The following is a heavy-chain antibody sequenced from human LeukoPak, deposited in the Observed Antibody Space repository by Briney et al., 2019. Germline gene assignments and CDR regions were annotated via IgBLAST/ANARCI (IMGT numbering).Heavy chain of an antibody. CDR2: ISYDGSNK. Sequence: GGSLRLSCAASGFTFSSYGMHWVRQAPGKGLEWVAVISYDGSNKYYADSVKGRFTISRDNSKNTLYLQMNSLRAEDTAMYYCARRGAGGYYYGMDVWGQGTTVTVSS. J-gene: IGHJ6*02. D-gene: IGHD3-16*01. CDR1: GFTFSSYG. CDR3: ARRGAGGYYYGMDV. V-gene: IGHV3-30*03.